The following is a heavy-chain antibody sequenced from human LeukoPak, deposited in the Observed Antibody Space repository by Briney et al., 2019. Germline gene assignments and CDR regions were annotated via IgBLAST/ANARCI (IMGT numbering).Heavy chain of an antibody. CDR3: ARERKTTRIWIAFDI. Sequence: PSETLSLTCAVYGGSFSGYYWSWIRQPPGKGLKWIGEINHSGSTNYNPSLKSRVTISVDTSKNQFSLKLSSVTAADTAVYYCARERKTTRIWIAFDIWGQGTMVTVSS. J-gene: IGHJ3*02. CDR1: GGSFSGYY. D-gene: IGHD4-17*01. V-gene: IGHV4-34*01. CDR2: INHSGST.